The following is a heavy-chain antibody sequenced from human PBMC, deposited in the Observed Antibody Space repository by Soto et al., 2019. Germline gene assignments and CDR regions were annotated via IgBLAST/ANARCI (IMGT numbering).Heavy chain of an antibody. CDR1: GYSFTSYW. CDR2: IDPSDSYT. CDR3: ARLPDIVVVPAGNYYYGMDV. V-gene: IGHV5-10-1*01. J-gene: IGHJ6*02. Sequence: PGESLKISCKGSGYSFTSYWVSWVRQMPGKGLEWMVRIDPSDSYTNYSPSFQGHVTISADKSISTAYLQWSSLKASDTAMYYCARLPDIVVVPAGNYYYGMDVWGQGTTVTVSS. D-gene: IGHD2-2*01.